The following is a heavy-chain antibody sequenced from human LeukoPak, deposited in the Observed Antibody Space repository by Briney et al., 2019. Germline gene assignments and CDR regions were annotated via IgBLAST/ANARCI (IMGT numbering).Heavy chain of an antibody. CDR3: AKDLSYGSLWFDP. V-gene: IGHV3-33*06. D-gene: IGHD3-10*01. CDR1: GFIFSRHW. J-gene: IGHJ5*02. Sequence: GGSLRLSCAASGFIFSRHWMTWVRRAPGKGLEWVALIWYDGSKTNYVDSVMGRFTISRDSSKNTLYLQMDNLRVEDTAVYFCAKDLSYGSLWFDPWGQGTLVTVSS. CDR2: IWYDGSKT.